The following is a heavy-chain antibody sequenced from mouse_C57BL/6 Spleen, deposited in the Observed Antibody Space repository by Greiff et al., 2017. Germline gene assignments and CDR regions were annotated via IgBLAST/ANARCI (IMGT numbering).Heavy chain of an antibody. CDR1: GYTFTDYY. V-gene: IGHV1-76*01. CDR3: AREGLQPSYYYAMDY. D-gene: IGHD2-4*01. CDR2: IYPGSGNT. Sequence: VHLVESGAELVRPGASVKLSCKASGYTFTDYYINWVKQRPGQGLEWIARIYPGSGNTYYNEKFKGKATLTAEKSSSTAYMQLSSLTSEDSAVYFCAREGLQPSYYYAMDYWGQGTSVTVSS. J-gene: IGHJ4*01.